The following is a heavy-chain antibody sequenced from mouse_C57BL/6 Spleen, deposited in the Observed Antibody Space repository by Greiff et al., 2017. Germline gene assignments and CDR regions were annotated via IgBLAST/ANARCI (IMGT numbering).Heavy chain of an antibody. D-gene: IGHD1-1*01. Sequence: VQLQQPGAELVMPGASVKLSCKASGYTFTSYWMHWVKQRPGQGLEWIGEIDPSASYTNYNQKFKGKSTLTVDKSSSTAYMQLSSLTSEDSAVYYCARNSLHYYGSSYGYFDVWGTGTTVTVSS. J-gene: IGHJ1*03. CDR3: ARNSLHYYGSSYGYFDV. CDR1: GYTFTSYW. CDR2: IDPSASYT. V-gene: IGHV1-69*01.